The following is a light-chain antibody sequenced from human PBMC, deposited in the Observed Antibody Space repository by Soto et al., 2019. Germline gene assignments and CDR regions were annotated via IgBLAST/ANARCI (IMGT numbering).Light chain of an antibody. V-gene: IGKV1-5*01. CDR2: DAS. Sequence: DIEITQSPSTLSASVGDRGTITCRASQSISTWLAWYQQKPGKAPKLLIYDASSLESGVPSSLSGSGSGTVFTLAIRSLQPEDFASYYCQQYNSYSTFGQGTKVDI. J-gene: IGKJ1*01. CDR3: QQYNSYST. CDR1: QSISTW.